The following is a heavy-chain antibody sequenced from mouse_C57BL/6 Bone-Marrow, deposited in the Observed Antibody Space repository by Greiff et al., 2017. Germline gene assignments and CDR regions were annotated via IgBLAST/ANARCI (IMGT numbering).Heavy chain of an antibody. CDR1: GYSITSDY. CDR2: ISYSGST. V-gene: IGHV3-8*01. J-gene: IGHJ2*01. CDR3: ARTTVVTYYFDY. D-gene: IGHD2-2*01. Sequence: EVQLEESGSGLAKPSQTLPLTCSATGYSITSDYRNWIRKFPGHKLEYMGYISYSGSTDYNPSLKSRISITRDTSTNPYYLPLSCVTTDDTATYYCARTTVVTYYFDYRGQGTTLTGSS.